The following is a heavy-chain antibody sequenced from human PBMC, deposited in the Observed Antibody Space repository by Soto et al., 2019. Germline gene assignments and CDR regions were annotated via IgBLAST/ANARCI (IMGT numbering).Heavy chain of an antibody. Sequence: QVQLVQSGAEVKKPGASVKVSCKASGYTFTSYDINWVRQATGQGLEWMGWMNPNSGNTGYAQKFQGRVTMTRNTSISTAYMDLSSLRSEDTAAYYCARQTVTSDGSDYWGQGTLVTVSS. D-gene: IGHD4-17*01. CDR3: ARQTVTSDGSDY. J-gene: IGHJ4*02. V-gene: IGHV1-8*01. CDR1: GYTFTSYD. CDR2: MNPNSGNT.